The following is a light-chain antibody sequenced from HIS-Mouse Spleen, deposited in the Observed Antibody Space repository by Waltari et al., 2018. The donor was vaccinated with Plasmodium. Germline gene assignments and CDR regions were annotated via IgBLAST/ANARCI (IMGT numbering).Light chain of an antibody. J-gene: IGLJ3*02. Sequence: SYELTQPPSVSVSPGQTARITCPGDALPTKSAYWYQQKSGQAPVLVIYEDSKRPPGIPERFSGSSSGTMATLTISGAQVEDEADYYCYSTDSSGNHRVFGGGTKLTVL. CDR3: YSTDSSGNHRV. V-gene: IGLV3-10*01. CDR1: ALPTKS. CDR2: EDS.